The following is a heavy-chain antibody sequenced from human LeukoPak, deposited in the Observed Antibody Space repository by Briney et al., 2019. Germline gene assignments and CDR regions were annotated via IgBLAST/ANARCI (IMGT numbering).Heavy chain of an antibody. CDR1: GGSISSSSYY. J-gene: IGHJ4*02. CDR2: IYYSGST. D-gene: IGHD2-2*01. CDR3: ARAYGDPAAKDY. Sequence: SETLSLTCTVSGGSISSSSYYWGWIRQPPGKGPEWIGSIYYSGSTYYNPSLKSRVTISVDTSKNQFSLKLSSVTAADTAVYYCARAYGDPAAKDYWGQGTLVTVSS. V-gene: IGHV4-39*07.